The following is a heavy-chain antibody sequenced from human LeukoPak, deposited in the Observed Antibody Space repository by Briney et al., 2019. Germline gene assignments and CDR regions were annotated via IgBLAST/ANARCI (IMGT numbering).Heavy chain of an antibody. CDR3: ARANFCGGTSCYYFDY. D-gene: IGHD2-2*01. V-gene: IGHV4-30-2*01. CDR1: GGSITRVGYS. CDR2: IYHIGST. J-gene: IGHJ4*02. Sequence: SQTLSLTCAVSGGSITRVGYSWTWIRQPPGKCLEWIGYIYHIGSTYNNPSLESRVTISIDRSNQFSLRLSSVTAADTAVYYCARANFCGGTSCYYFDYWGQGTLVTVFS.